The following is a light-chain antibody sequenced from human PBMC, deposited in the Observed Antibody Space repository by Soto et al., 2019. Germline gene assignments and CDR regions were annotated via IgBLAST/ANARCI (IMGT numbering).Light chain of an antibody. CDR2: GSS. V-gene: IGKV3-20*01. Sequence: EVVLTQSPGTLSLSPGERATLSCRASQSVSNNYLAWYQQKPGQSPKLLIFGSSDRATGIPDRFSGSGSGTDVTLTISSLEPEDFAVDYGQQYGSSPPYTFGQGTKLEIK. CDR3: QQYGSSPPYT. J-gene: IGKJ2*01. CDR1: QSVSNNY.